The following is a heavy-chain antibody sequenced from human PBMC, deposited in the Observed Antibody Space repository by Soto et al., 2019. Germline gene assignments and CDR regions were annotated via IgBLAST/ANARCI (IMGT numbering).Heavy chain of an antibody. Sequence: SETLSLTCTVSDDSITSGAYYWGLIRQPPGKGLEWIGTIQYRGSTNYNPSLKSRVTISVDTSKNQFSLKLSSVTAADTAVYYCARARRRVYAILDFDYWGQGTLVTVSS. CDR2: IQYRGST. CDR3: ARARRRVYAILDFDY. J-gene: IGHJ4*02. V-gene: IGHV4-39*07. CDR1: DDSITSGAYY. D-gene: IGHD2-8*01.